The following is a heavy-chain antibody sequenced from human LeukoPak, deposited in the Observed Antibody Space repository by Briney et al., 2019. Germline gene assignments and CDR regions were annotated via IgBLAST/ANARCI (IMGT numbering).Heavy chain of an antibody. Sequence: GASVRVSCKASGYTFTSYGITWVRQAPGQGLEWMGWISGYNGNTNYAQKLQGRVTMTTDTSTNTAYMELRSLRSDDTAVYYCARDESAFDIWGQGTMVTVSS. J-gene: IGHJ3*02. CDR2: ISGYNGNT. CDR3: ARDESAFDI. CDR1: GYTFTSYG. V-gene: IGHV1-18*01.